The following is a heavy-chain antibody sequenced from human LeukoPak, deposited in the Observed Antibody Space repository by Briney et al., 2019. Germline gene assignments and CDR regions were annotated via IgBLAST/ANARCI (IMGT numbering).Heavy chain of an antibody. D-gene: IGHD6-13*01. CDR1: GFTVSSNY. J-gene: IGHJ4*02. Sequence: GGSLRLSCAASGFTVSSNYMSWVRQAPGKGLEWVSVIYSGGSTYYADSVKGRFTISRDNSKNTLYLQMNSLRAEDTAVYYCAREGGAWYSSSWYRSEYYFDYWGQGTLVTVSS. CDR2: IYSGGST. CDR3: AREGGAWYSSSWYRSEYYFDY. V-gene: IGHV3-53*01.